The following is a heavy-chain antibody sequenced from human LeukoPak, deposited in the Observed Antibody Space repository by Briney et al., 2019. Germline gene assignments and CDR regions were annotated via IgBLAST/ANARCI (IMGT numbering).Heavy chain of an antibody. CDR1: GFTFRSYE. CDR3: ARSARLMKAGIQVTAVDD. Sequence: GGSLRLSCEDSGFTFRSYEMNWVRQAPGKGLEWIAYLSSSGSAFSYADSVKGRFTIARDNAKNSVYLEMNSLRADDTAVYYCARSARLMKAGIQVTAVDDWCQGTLVNVCS. CDR2: LSSSGSAF. J-gene: IGHJ4*02. V-gene: IGHV3-48*03. D-gene: IGHD3-10*01.